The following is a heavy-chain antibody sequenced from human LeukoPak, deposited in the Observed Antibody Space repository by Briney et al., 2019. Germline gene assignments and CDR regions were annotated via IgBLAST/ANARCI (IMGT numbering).Heavy chain of an antibody. D-gene: IGHD1-26*01. CDR2: INPNSGGT. CDR3: ARVWVPPPGLPIDAFDI. J-gene: IGHJ3*02. Sequence: ASVKVSCKASGYTFTGYYMHWVRQAPGQGLEWMGWINPNSGGTNYAQKFQGRVTMTRDTSISTAYMELSRLRSDDTAVYYCARVWVPPPGLPIDAFDIWGQGTMVTVSS. CDR1: GYTFTGYY. V-gene: IGHV1-2*02.